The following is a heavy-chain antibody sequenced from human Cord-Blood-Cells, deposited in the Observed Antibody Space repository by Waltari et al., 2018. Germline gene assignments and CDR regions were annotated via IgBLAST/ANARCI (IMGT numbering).Heavy chain of an antibody. D-gene: IGHD1-26*01. V-gene: IGHV4-39*01. CDR1: GDSIRSRSYY. CDR2: IYYSGST. J-gene: IGHJ4*02. CDR3: ARRDIVGATDY. Sequence: QLQLQESGPGLVKPSETLSLPCTVSGDSIRSRSYYWGWIRQPPGKGLEWVGSIYYSGSTYYNPSLKSRVTISVDTSKNQFSLKLSSVTAADTAVYYCARRDIVGATDYWGQGTLVTVSS.